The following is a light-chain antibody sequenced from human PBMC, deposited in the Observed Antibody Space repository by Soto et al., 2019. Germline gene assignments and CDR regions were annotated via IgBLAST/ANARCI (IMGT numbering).Light chain of an antibody. CDR2: GAS. CDR3: QQYDTYYT. J-gene: IGKJ1*01. V-gene: IGKV3-15*01. CDR1: QSVSSN. Sequence: EIVMTQSPATLSVSPGERATLSCRASQSVSSNLAWYQQKPGQAPRLLIYGASTRATGIPATFSGSGSGTEFTLTISSLQSEDFATYYCQQYDTYYTFGQGTKVDIK.